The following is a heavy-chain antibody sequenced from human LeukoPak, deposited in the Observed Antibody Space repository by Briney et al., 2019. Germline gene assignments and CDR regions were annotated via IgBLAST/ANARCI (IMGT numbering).Heavy chain of an antibody. CDR3: ARVEQQLARFDY. J-gene: IGHJ4*02. D-gene: IGHD6-13*01. CDR1: GGSFSGYY. Sequence: SETLSLTCAVYGGSFSGYYWSWIRQPPGKGLEWIGEINHSGSTNYNPSLKSRVTISVDTSKNQFSLKLSSVTAADTAVYYCARVEQQLARFDYWGQGTLVTVSS. CDR2: INHSGST. V-gene: IGHV4-34*01.